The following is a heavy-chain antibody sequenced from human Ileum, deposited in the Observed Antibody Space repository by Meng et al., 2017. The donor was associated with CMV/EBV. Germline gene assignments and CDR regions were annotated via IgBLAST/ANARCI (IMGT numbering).Heavy chain of an antibody. CDR2: ISSSAMI. CDR1: FRFSDYY. V-gene: IGHV3-11*01. J-gene: IGHJ6*02. D-gene: IGHD2-2*01. Sequence: FRFSDYYMTWIRQAPGKGLEWISYISSSAMIDYAESVRGRFTISRDNAKNSLYLQMNGLRAEDTAVYYCATGRDCSTTSCQVLGMDVWGQGTTVTVSS. CDR3: ATGRDCSTTSCQVLGMDV.